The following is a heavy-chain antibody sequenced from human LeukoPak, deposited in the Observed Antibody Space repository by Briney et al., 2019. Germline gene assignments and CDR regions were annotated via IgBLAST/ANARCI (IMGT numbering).Heavy chain of an antibody. CDR2: IYTSGST. Sequence: SQTLSLTCTVSGGSISSGSYYWSWIRQPAGKGLEWIGRIYTSGSTNYNPSLKSRVTISVDTSKNQFSLKLSSVTAADTAVYYCARDSPRTHYYYMDAWGKGTTVTVSS. J-gene: IGHJ6*03. CDR1: GGSISSGSYY. CDR3: ARDSPRTHYYYMDA. V-gene: IGHV4-61*02.